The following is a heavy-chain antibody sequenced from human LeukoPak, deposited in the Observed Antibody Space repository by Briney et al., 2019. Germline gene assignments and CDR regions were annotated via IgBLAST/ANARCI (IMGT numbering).Heavy chain of an antibody. V-gene: IGHV1-18*01. D-gene: IGHD3-10*01. CDR3: ARANYGSGSYPDDY. CDR1: GYTFTSYG. Sequence: GASVKVSCKASGYTFTSYGISWVRQAPGQGLEWMGWISAYNGNTNYAQKLQGRVTMTTDTSTSTAYMELRSLRSDDTAVYYCARANYGSGSYPDDYWGQGTLVAVSS. J-gene: IGHJ4*02. CDR2: ISAYNGNT.